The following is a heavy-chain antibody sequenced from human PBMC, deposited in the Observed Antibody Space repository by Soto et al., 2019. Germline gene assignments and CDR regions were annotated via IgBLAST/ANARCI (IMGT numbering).Heavy chain of an antibody. CDR1: GFTFSSYA. CDR2: ISSNGGST. V-gene: IGHV3-64D*08. J-gene: IGHJ6*02. D-gene: IGHD3-10*01. Sequence: GGSLRLSCSASGFTFSSYAMHWVRQAPGKGLEYVSAISSNGGSTYYADSVKGRFTISRDNSKNTLYLQMSSLRAEDTAVYYCVRVYYYGSGSYYRLDYYYYYGMDVWGQGT. CDR3: VRVYYYGSGSYYRLDYYYYYGMDV.